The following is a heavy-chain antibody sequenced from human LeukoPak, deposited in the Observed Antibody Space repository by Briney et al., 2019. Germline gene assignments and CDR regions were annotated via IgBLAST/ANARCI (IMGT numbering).Heavy chain of an antibody. Sequence: GGSLRLSCAASEFTFTNYAMSWAHQAPGEGLEWVSAISSSGAVTSYTNSVRGRFTISRDNSKNTVYLQMNSLTAEDTAIYYCARNRHDSARLPFDPWGQGTLVTVSS. CDR1: EFTFTNYA. CDR2: ISSSGAVT. CDR3: ARNRHDSARLPFDP. D-gene: IGHD3-22*01. V-gene: IGHV3-23*01. J-gene: IGHJ5*02.